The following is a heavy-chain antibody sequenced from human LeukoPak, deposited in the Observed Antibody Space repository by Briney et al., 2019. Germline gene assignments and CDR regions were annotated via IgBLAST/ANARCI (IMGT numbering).Heavy chain of an antibody. D-gene: IGHD1-1*01. CDR1: GFTFSSYS. V-gene: IGHV3-7*01. Sequence: PGGSLRLSCAASGFTFSSYSMNWVRQAPGKGLEWVTTLKQDGSEKTYVDSVRGRFTISRDNAKNSLYLQMNSLRAEDTAVYYCARDIDDDPGYWGQGTLVTVSS. CDR3: ARDIDDDPGY. J-gene: IGHJ4*02. CDR2: LKQDGSEK.